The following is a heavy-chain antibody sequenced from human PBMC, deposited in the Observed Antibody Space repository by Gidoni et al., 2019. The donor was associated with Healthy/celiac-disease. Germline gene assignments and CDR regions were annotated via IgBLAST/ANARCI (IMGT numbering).Heavy chain of an antibody. CDR2: INHSGST. CDR3: ARRARYDSSGYYCFDY. J-gene: IGHJ4*02. Sequence: QVQLQQWGAGLLKPSETLSLTCAAHAGSFSGYYWSWIRQPPGQGLEWIGEINHSGSTNYNPSLKSRVTISVDTSKNQFSLKLSSVTAADTAVYYCARRARYDSSGYYCFDYWGQGTLVTVSS. D-gene: IGHD3-22*01. V-gene: IGHV4-34*01. CDR1: AGSFSGYY.